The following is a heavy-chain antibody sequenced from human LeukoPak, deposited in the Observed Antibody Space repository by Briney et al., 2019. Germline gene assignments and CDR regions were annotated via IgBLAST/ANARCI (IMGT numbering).Heavy chain of an antibody. CDR1: GYTFTSYY. CDR3: ARAGYNSDSGAKDWYFDL. CDR2: INPSSGST. V-gene: IGHV1-46*01. J-gene: IGHJ2*01. D-gene: IGHD3-10*01. Sequence: ASVKVSCKASGYTFTSYYIHWVRQAPGQGLEWMAIINPSSGSTTYAQKFQGRVTVTRDTSTSTVYMELSSLRSQDTAVYSCARAGYNSDSGAKDWYFDLWGRGTLVTVSS.